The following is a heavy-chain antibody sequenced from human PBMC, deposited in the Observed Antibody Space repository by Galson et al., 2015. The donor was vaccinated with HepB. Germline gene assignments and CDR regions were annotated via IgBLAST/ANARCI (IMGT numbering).Heavy chain of an antibody. CDR3: ARDGGAAVTNPVDY. CDR1: GGTFRNYA. J-gene: IGHJ4*02. CDR2: INPIFGRA. V-gene: IGHV1-69*13. D-gene: IGHD6-13*01. Sequence: SVKVSCKASGGTFRNYAISWVRQAPGQGLEWMGGINPIFGRANYAQKFQGRVTITADESRSTVYMELSSLRIEDTAVYYCARDGGAAVTNPVDYWGRGTLGTVAS.